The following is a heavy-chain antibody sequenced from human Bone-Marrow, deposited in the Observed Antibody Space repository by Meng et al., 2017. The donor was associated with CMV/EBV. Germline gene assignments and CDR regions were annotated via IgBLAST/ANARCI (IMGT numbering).Heavy chain of an antibody. CDR2: IKEDGSEK. J-gene: IGHJ3*02. CDR1: GFTFSGYY. V-gene: IGHV3-7*03. CDR3: ARDPGQGVAISSFDI. D-gene: IGHD2-2*02. Sequence: GESLKISCAASGFTFSGYYMSWVRQAPGEGLEWVASIKEDGSEKDYVDSVKGRFTISRDNAKNSLYLQMNSLRAEDTALYYCARDPGQGVAISSFDIWGQGTMVTVSS.